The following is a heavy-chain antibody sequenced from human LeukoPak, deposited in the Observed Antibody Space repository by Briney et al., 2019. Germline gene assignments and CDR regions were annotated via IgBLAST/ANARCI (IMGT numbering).Heavy chain of an antibody. V-gene: IGHV3-11*06. Sequence: LSLTCTVSGCSIISAYYWGLIRQPPGKGLEWVSSISSSSSYIYYADSVKGRFTISRDNAKNSLYLQMNSLRAEDTAVYYCARDYQVYYDILTGPRYFDYWGQGTLVTVSS. D-gene: IGHD3-9*01. CDR2: ISSSSSYI. J-gene: IGHJ4*02. CDR3: ARDYQVYYDILTGPRYFDY. CDR1: GCSIISAYY.